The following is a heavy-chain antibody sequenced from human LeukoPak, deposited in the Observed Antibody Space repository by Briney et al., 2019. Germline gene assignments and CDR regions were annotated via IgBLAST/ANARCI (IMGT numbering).Heavy chain of an antibody. J-gene: IGHJ4*02. V-gene: IGHV1-69*06. D-gene: IGHD4-23*01. CDR1: GGTFSSYA. CDR3: ARDLKVVRGGFDY. CDR2: IIPIFGTA. Sequence: SVKVSCKASGGTFSSYAISWVRQAPGQGLEWMGGIIPIFGTANCAQKFQGRVTITADKSTSTAYMELSSLRSEDTAVYYCARDLKVVRGGFDYWGQGTLVTVSS.